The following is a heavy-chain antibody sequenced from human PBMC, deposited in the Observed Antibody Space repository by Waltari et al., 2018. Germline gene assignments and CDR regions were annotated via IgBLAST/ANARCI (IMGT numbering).Heavy chain of an antibody. Sequence: QVQLVQSGAEVKKPGASVKVSCKASGYTFTSYGISWVRQAPGQGLEWMGWIGAYNGNTNHAQKLQGRVTMTTDTSTSTAYMELRSLRSDDTAVYYCARDVDILTGYYMVGRDAFDIWGQGTMVTVSS. D-gene: IGHD3-9*01. J-gene: IGHJ3*02. CDR1: GYTFTSYG. CDR3: ARDVDILTGYYMVGRDAFDI. V-gene: IGHV1-18*01. CDR2: IGAYNGNT.